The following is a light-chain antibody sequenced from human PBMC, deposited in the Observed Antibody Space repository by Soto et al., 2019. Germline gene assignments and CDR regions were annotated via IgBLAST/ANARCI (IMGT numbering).Light chain of an antibody. Sequence: DFQMTQSPSTLSAYVADRVTITCRASQSISSWLAWYQQKPGKAPKLLSYDASSSESGVPSRFSGSRSGTEFTLTISSLQPDHFATYYCQQYNSYLYTFGQGTKLEIK. CDR3: QQYNSYLYT. V-gene: IGKV1-5*01. J-gene: IGKJ2*01. CDR2: DAS. CDR1: QSISSW.